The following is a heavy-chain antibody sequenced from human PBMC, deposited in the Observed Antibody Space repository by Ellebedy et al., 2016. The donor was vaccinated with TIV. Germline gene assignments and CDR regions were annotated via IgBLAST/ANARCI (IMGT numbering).Heavy chain of an antibody. CDR2: TIPILGMT. CDR3: ARDGYYYDSSSYFLDY. J-gene: IGHJ4*02. V-gene: IGHV1-69*04. Sequence: ASVKVSCKSSGGTFSSCAINWVRQAPGQGLEWMGRTIPILGMTNYAQKFQGRVTMTRDTSTNTAYMELRSLRPDDTAIYYCARDGYYYDSSSYFLDYWGQGTLVTVSS. CDR1: GGTFSSCA. D-gene: IGHD3-22*01.